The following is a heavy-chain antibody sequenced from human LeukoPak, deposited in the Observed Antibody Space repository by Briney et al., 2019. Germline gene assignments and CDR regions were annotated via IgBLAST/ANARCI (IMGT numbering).Heavy chain of an antibody. V-gene: IGHV1-69*05. J-gene: IGHJ4*02. CDR3: ARGRSRDGYVLDY. Sequence: SVKVSCKASGGTFNSYAISWVRQAPGQGLEWMGRIIPIFGTADYAQKFQGRVTITTDESTSTAYMELSSLRSEDTAVYYCARGRSRDGYVLDYWGQGTLVTVSS. CDR1: GGTFNSYA. CDR2: IIPIFGTA. D-gene: IGHD5-24*01.